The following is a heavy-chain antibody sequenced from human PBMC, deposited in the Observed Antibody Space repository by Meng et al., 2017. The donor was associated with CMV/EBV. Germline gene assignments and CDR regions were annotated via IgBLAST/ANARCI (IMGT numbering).Heavy chain of an antibody. Sequence: LGQLGREVKKAGDTVKVVCKASGYIFIGHYIHWGRQASGQGLEWMVRINPNSAGTNYVEKFQGKVTMTRDTYNNIVYMELTRLTSDDTAVYYCTRSWIDSFTPDFDYWGQGTLVTVSS. J-gene: IGHJ4*02. D-gene: IGHD2-2*03. CDR3: TRSWIDSFTPDFDY. CDR1: GYIFIGHY. V-gene: IGHV1-2*06. CDR2: INPNSAGT.